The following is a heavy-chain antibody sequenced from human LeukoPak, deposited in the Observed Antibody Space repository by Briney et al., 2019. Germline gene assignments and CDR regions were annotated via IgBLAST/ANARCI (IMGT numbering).Heavy chain of an antibody. CDR1: GFTFSSYA. CDR3: AKDSASLWFGELIFFDY. CDR2: ISGSGGST. Sequence: PGGSLRLPCAASGFTFSSYAMSWVRQAPGKGLEWVSAISGSGGSTYYADSVKGRFTISRDNSKNTLYLQMNSLRAEDTAVYYCAKDSASLWFGELIFFDYWGQGTLVTVSS. V-gene: IGHV3-23*01. D-gene: IGHD3-10*01. J-gene: IGHJ4*02.